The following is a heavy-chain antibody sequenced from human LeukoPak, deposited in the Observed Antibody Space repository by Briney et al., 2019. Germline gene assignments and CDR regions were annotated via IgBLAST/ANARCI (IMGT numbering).Heavy chain of an antibody. CDR1: GYTFTGYY. CDR2: INPNSGGT. D-gene: IGHD3-22*01. V-gene: IGHV1-2*02. CDR3: ARGGSGYYYHSQQFDP. Sequence: GASVKVSCKASGYTFTGYYMHWVRQAPGQGLEWMGWINPNSGGTNYAQKFQGRVTMTRDTSISTAYMELSRLRSDDTAVYYCARGGSGYYYHSQQFDPWGQGTLVTVSS. J-gene: IGHJ5*02.